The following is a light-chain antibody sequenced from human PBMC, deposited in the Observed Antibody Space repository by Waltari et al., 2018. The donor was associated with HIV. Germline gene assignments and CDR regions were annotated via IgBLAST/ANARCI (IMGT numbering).Light chain of an antibody. CDR3: SSYSTLKTIL. J-gene: IGLJ3*02. Sequence: QSALTQPASVSGSPGQSVTISCTGGNPAIGPFDLFSWSQQRSGESPQLIIFGVTSRPSGVSSRFSGFKSGHTASLTISGLHDGDEAYYFCSSYSTLKTILFGGGTKLTV. CDR2: GVT. V-gene: IGLV2-14*03. CDR1: NPAIGPFDL.